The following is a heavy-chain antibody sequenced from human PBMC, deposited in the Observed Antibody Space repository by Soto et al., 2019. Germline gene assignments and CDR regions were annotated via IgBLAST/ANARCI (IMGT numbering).Heavy chain of an antibody. V-gene: IGHV1-3*01. CDR2: INAGNGNT. Sequence: GASVKVSCKASGYTFTSYAMHWVRQAPGQRLEWMGWINAGNGNTKYSQKFQGRVTITRDTSASTAYMELSSLRSEDTAVYYCARGGIWFGEFPDDPYYYGMDVWGQGTTVTVSS. CDR3: ARGGIWFGEFPDDPYYYGMDV. J-gene: IGHJ6*02. D-gene: IGHD3-10*01. CDR1: GYTFTSYA.